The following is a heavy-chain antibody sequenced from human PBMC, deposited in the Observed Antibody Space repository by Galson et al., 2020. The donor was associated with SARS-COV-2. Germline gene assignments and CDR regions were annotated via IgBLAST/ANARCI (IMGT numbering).Heavy chain of an antibody. Sequence: ASVKVSCKTSGYTFTGYYMHWVRQAPGQGLEWMGWINPNSGGTNYAQNFQGRVTMTRDRSLSTAYLELTRLTSDDTAMYYCARGGSSSWYDAFHFWGQGTTVTVNS. CDR3: ARGGSSSWYDAFHF. CDR1: GYTFTGYY. V-gene: IGHV1-2*02. D-gene: IGHD6-13*01. CDR2: INPNSGGT. J-gene: IGHJ3*01.